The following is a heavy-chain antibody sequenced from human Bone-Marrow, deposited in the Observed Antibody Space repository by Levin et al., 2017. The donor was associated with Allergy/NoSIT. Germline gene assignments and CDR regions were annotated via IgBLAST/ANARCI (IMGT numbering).Heavy chain of an antibody. J-gene: IGHJ4*02. CDR2: TYYRAKWYN. V-gene: IGHV6-1*01. D-gene: IGHD6-13*01. Sequence: SQTLSLTCVISGDSVSTNSAAWNWLRQSPSGGLEWLGRTYYRAKWYNDYALSVKSRITVDPDTSKNQFSLHLNSVTPEDTAVYYCARDGGITADGTRFDFWGQGTLVTVSS. CDR1: GDSVSTNSAA. CDR3: ARDGGITADGTRFDF.